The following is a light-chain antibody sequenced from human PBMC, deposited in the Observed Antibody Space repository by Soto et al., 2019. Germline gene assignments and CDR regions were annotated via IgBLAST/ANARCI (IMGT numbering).Light chain of an antibody. J-gene: IGKJ1*01. CDR2: AAS. CDR1: QSISSW. V-gene: IGKV1-39*01. CDR3: QQSYSSPPT. Sequence: DIKMTQSPSTLSSSLGDRVTITCLASQSISSWLAWYHQKPGKAPKLLIYAASSLQSGVPSRFSGSRSGPDFTLTISSLQPEDFATYYCQQSYSSPPTFGQGTKVDI.